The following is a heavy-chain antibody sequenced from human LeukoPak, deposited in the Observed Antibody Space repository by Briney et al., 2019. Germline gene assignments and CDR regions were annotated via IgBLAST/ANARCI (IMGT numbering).Heavy chain of an antibody. CDR3: AKGYYDSSGEFDY. J-gene: IGHJ4*02. CDR1: GFTFSSYA. V-gene: IGHV3-9*01. CDR2: ISWNSGSI. D-gene: IGHD3-22*01. Sequence: GGSLRLSCAASGFTFSSYAMHWVRQAPGKGLEWVSGISWNSGSIGYADSVKGRFTISRDNAKNSLYLQMNSLRAEDTALYYCAKGYYDSSGEFDYWGQGTLATVSS.